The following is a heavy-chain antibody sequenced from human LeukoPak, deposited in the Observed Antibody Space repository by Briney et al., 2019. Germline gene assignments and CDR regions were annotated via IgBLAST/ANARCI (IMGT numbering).Heavy chain of an antibody. D-gene: IGHD6-19*01. V-gene: IGHV3-30*02. J-gene: IGHJ4*02. CDR3: AKDRIAVAGYFDY. CDR1: GFTFSSYG. CDR2: IRYDGSNK. Sequence: GGSLRLSCAASGFTFSSYGMHWVRQAPGKGLEWVAFIRYDGSNKYYADSVKGRFTISRDNSKNTLYLQMNSLRAEDTAVYYCAKDRIAVAGYFDYWGQGTLVTVSS.